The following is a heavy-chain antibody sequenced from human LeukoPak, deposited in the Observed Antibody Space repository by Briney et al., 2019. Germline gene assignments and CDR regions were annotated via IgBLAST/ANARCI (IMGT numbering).Heavy chain of an antibody. CDR2: IYYSGST. D-gene: IGHD1-26*01. J-gene: IGHJ4*02. CDR3: AREGGSGSYF. V-gene: IGHV4-59*01. CDR1: GGSISRYY. Sequence: KTSETLSLTCTVSGGSISRYYWSWLRQPPGKGMEWIGYIYYSGSTNYNPSLKSRVTISVDTSKNQFSLKLSSVTAADTAVYYCAREGGSGSYFGGQGTLVTVSS.